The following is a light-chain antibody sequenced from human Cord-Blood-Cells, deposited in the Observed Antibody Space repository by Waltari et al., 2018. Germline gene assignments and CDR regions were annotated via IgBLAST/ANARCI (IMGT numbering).Light chain of an antibody. CDR3: QQRSNWGIT. CDR2: DAS. V-gene: IGKV3-11*01. Sequence: EIVLTQSPATLSLSPGERATLSCRASQSVSSYLAWYQQKPGQAPRLLIYDASNRATGIPARFSGSGSGTDFTLTISSLGPEDFAVYYGQQRSNWGITFGQGTRLEIK. CDR1: QSVSSY. J-gene: IGKJ5*01.